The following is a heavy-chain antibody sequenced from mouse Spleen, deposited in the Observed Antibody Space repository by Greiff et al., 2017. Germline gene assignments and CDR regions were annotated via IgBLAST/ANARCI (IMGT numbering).Heavy chain of an antibody. V-gene: IGHV1-55*01. CDR2: IYPGSGST. D-gene: IGHD2-5*01. CDR1: GYPFPRFL. CDR3: ARRGSNYPFAY. Sequence: PPRGGPLKPGGLGEKFRQGFGYPFPRFLETPVKQRPGQGLEWIGDIYPGSGSTNYNEKFKSKATLTVDTSSSTAYMQLSSLTSEDSAVYYCARRGSNYPFAYWGQGTLVTVSA. J-gene: IGHJ3*01.